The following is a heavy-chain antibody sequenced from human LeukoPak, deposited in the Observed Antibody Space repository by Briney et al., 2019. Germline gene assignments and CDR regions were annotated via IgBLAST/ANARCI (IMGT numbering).Heavy chain of an antibody. CDR3: AKDVPSLDTATPYLPDY. Sequence: GGSLTLSCAASGFTFSSYAMSWVPPAPGKGLNLVSAISGSGGSTYYADSVKGRFTISRDNSKNTLYLQMNSLRAEDTAVYYCAKDVPSLDTATPYLPDYWGQGTLVTVSS. J-gene: IGHJ4*02. CDR1: GFTFSSYA. CDR2: ISGSGGST. V-gene: IGHV3-23*01. D-gene: IGHD5-18*01.